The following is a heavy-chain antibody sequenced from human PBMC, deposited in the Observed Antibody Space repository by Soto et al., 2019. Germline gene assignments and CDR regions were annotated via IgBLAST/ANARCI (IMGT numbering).Heavy chain of an antibody. CDR3: ARVDYYDSSGYYGY. CDR2: ISGYNGNT. D-gene: IGHD3-22*01. Sequence: QVQLVQSGAEVKKPGASVKVSCKASGYTFTIYGISWVRQAPGQGLEWMGWISGYNGNTDYAQNLQDRVTLTTDASTSSVYMELRSLRSDDTAVYYCARVDYYDSSGYYGYWCEGTLTTVSS. V-gene: IGHV1-18*04. J-gene: IGHJ4*02. CDR1: GYTFTIYG.